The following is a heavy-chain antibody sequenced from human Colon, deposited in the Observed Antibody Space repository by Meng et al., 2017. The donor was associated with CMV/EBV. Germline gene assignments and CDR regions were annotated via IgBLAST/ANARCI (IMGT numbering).Heavy chain of an antibody. Sequence: SVKVSCKASGYTFTGYYMHWVRQAPGQGLEWMGGIIPIFGTANYAQKFQGRVTITTDESTSTAYMELSSLRSEDTAVYYCARENGYYDFWSGYRWAGDYGLDVWGQGTTVTVSS. D-gene: IGHD3-3*01. J-gene: IGHJ6*02. CDR2: IIPIFGTA. CDR3: ARENGYYDFWSGYRWAGDYGLDV. V-gene: IGHV1-69*05. CDR1: GYTFTGYY.